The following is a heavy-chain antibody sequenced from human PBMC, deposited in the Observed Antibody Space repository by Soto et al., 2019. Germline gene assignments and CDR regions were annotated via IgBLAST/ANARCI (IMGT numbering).Heavy chain of an antibody. J-gene: IGHJ3*02. Sequence: QVQLVQSGAEVKKPGSSVKVSCKDSGGTFSTYSLFWVRQAPGQGFEWMGRIIPMLGTRNYAQRFQDRVTITADKTTATAHMELSSLRSEDTSLYYCTVGSWSGEVFDIWGQGTMVTVSS. CDR1: GGTFSTYS. CDR2: IIPMLGTR. CDR3: TVGSWSGEVFDI. D-gene: IGHD2-21*01. V-gene: IGHV1-69*08.